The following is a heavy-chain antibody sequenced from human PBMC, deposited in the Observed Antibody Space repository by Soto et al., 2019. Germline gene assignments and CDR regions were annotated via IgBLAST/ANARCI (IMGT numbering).Heavy chain of an antibody. CDR1: GFTFSSYG. CDR3: AREVTYCSGGSCYPLFDY. V-gene: IGHV3-33*01. D-gene: IGHD2-15*01. J-gene: IGHJ4*02. Sequence: QVQLVESGGDVVQPGRSLRLSCAASGFTFSSYGMHWVRQAPGKGLEWVAVIWYDGSNKYYADSVKGRFTISRDNSKITLYLQMNRLRAEDTAVYYCAREVTYCSGGSCYPLFDYRGQGPLVIVSS. CDR2: IWYDGSNK.